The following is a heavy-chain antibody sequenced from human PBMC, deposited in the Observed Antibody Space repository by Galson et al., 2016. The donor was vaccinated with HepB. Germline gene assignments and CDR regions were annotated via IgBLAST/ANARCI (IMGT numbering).Heavy chain of an antibody. V-gene: IGHV3-30*18. J-gene: IGHJ4*02. CDR3: AKRHEYCPPVGCSVDS. D-gene: IGHD2/OR15-2a*01. CDR2: DSMDGRRK. CDR1: GFTFNRRG. Sequence: SLRLSYAASGFTFNRRGMHLVRQAPGKGLEWVAADSMDGRRKFYADSVKGRFTISRDNSNNMLFLQMSSLRVDDTAVYYCAKRHEYCPPVGCSVDSWGQGTLVSVSS.